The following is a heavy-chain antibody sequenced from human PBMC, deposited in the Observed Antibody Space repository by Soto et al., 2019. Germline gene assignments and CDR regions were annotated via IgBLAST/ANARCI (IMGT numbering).Heavy chain of an antibody. D-gene: IGHD3-16*02. CDR1: GFTFSNYW. Sequence: GGSLRLSCAASGFTFSNYWMSWVRQAPGKGLEWVSYISNSRSTIYYADSVKGRFTISRDNAKNSLYLQMNSLRAEDTAVYYCARDMITFGGVIVIWAFDIWGQGTMVTVSS. CDR3: ARDMITFGGVIVIWAFDI. CDR2: ISNSRSTI. V-gene: IGHV3-48*01. J-gene: IGHJ3*02.